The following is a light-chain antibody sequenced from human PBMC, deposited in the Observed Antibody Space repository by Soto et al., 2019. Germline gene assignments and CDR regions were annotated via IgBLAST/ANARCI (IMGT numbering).Light chain of an antibody. CDR1: SSNIGSNT. V-gene: IGLV1-44*01. CDR2: SNN. CDR3: AAWDNSLNGHYV. Sequence: QSVLTQPPSASGNPGQRGTISCSGSSSNIGSNTVNWYQQLPGTAPKILIYSNNQRPSGVPDRFSGSKSGTSASLAISGLQSEDEADYYCAAWDNSLNGHYVFGTGTKVTVL. J-gene: IGLJ1*01.